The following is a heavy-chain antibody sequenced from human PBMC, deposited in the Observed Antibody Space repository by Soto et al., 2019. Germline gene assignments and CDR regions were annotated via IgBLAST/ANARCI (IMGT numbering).Heavy chain of an antibody. D-gene: IGHD1-26*01. CDR1: GYSFTSYW. J-gene: IGHJ4*02. CDR2: IYPGDSNT. CDR3: ARGATSHDY. V-gene: IGHV5-51*01. Sequence: PGESLKISCKGSGYSFTSYWIAWVRQMPEKGLECMGIIYPGDSNTRYSPSFQGQVTISADKSINTAYLQWSSLKASDTAIYYCARGATSHDYWGQGTLVTVSS.